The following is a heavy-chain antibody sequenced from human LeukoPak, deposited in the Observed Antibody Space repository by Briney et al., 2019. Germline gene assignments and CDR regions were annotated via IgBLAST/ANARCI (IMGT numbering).Heavy chain of an antibody. V-gene: IGHV1-2*02. CDR1: GYTFTGYY. D-gene: IGHD1-26*01. J-gene: IGHJ4*02. Sequence: ASVKVSCKASGYTFTGYYMHWVRQAPGQGLEWMGWINPNSGGTNYAQKFQGRVTMIRDTSISTAYMELSRLRSDDTAVYYCARGAVEATTVDFDYWGQGTLVTVSS. CDR2: INPNSGGT. CDR3: ARGAVEATTVDFDY.